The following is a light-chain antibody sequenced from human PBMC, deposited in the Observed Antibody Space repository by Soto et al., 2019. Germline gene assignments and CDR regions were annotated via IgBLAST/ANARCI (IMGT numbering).Light chain of an antibody. V-gene: IGKV1-39*01. CDR2: GAS. CDR3: QQYDILPIT. Sequence: DIQMTQSPSSLSASVGDRVTITCRASQTISSYLNWYQQKAGKAPRLLIYGASSLQSGVPSRFSGSGSGTDFTLAINTLQPEDFATYYCQQYDILPITFGGGTKVEIK. CDR1: QTISSY. J-gene: IGKJ4*01.